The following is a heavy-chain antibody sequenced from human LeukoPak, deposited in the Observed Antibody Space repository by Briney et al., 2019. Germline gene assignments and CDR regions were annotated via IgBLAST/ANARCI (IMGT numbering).Heavy chain of an antibody. D-gene: IGHD6-19*01. CDR2: IIPILGIA. Sequence: SVKVSCKASGGTFSSYAISWVRQAPGQGLEWMGRIIPILGIANYAQKFQGRVTITADKSTSTAYMELSSLRSEDTAVYYCASAVAGQGFDYWGQGTLVTVSS. V-gene: IGHV1-69*04. CDR3: ASAVAGQGFDY. J-gene: IGHJ4*02. CDR1: GGTFSSYA.